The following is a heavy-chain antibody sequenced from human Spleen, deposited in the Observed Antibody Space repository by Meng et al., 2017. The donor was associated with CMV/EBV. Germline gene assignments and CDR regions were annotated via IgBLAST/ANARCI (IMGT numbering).Heavy chain of an antibody. CDR3: ARDELEMATIPGWYFDY. CDR1: FTFRSDA. J-gene: IGHJ4*02. D-gene: IGHD5-24*01. V-gene: IGHV3-30*04. CDR2: ISYDGSNE. Sequence: FTFRSDAMHWVRQAPGKGLEWVAVISYDGSNEYYADSVKGRFTISRDNSKNTLYVQINSLRAEDTAVYYCARDELEMATIPGWYFDYWGQGTLVTVSS.